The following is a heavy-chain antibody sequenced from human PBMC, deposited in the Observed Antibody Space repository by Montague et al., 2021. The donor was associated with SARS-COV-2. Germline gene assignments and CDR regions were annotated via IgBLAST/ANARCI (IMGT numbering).Heavy chain of an antibody. J-gene: IGHJ4*02. Sequence: SETLSLTCTVSGGSVSSISSRWGWIRQPPGKGLEYIGSFYYAGGTQYNPSLKSRVTISVDTSNDQFSLKMNSVTAADTAVYFCARLYGSSFDYWGQGTLVTVSS. D-gene: IGHD4-17*01. CDR3: ARLYGSSFDY. CDR2: FYYAGGT. CDR1: GGSVSSISSR. V-gene: IGHV4-39*01.